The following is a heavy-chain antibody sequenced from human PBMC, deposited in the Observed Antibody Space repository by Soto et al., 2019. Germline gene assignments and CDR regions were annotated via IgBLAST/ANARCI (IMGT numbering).Heavy chain of an antibody. CDR2: IYYSGST. D-gene: IGHD3-9*01. J-gene: IGHJ4*03. CDR1: GGSISSGDYY. CDR3: ASRPYYDILTPFDY. Sequence: SETLSLTCTVSGGSISSGDYYWSWIRQPPGKGLEWIGYIYYSGSTYYNPSLKSRVTISVDTSKNQFSLKLSSVTAADTAVYYCASRPYYDILTPFDYWGQGTTVTVSS. V-gene: IGHV4-30-4*01.